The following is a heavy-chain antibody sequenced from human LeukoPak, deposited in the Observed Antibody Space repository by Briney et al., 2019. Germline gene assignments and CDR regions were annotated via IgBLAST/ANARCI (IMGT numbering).Heavy chain of an antibody. CDR2: VNLQGST. V-gene: IGHV4-4*02. J-gene: IGHJ6*02. CDR1: GGSITQTNY. Sequence: SETLSLTCGVSGGSITQTNYWTWVRQPPGKGLEWIGEVNLQGSTNYNPSLMGRVAISVDKSENHVSLQLTSVTAADTAVYYCASIGSGSYYDYYYYGMDVWGQGTTVTVSS. CDR3: ASIGSGSYYDYYYYGMDV. D-gene: IGHD1-26*01.